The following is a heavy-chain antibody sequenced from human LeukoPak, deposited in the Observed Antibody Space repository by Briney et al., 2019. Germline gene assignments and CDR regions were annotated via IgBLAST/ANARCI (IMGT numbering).Heavy chain of an antibody. V-gene: IGHV1-69*06. Sequence: ASVKVSCKASGGTFSSYAISWVRQAPGQGLEWMGGIIPIFGTANYAQKFQGRVTITADKSTSTAYMELSSLRSEDTAVYYCARVPTVTFFDYWGQGTLVTVSS. CDR2: IIPIFGTA. J-gene: IGHJ4*02. CDR1: GGTFSSYA. CDR3: ARVPTVTFFDY. D-gene: IGHD4-17*01.